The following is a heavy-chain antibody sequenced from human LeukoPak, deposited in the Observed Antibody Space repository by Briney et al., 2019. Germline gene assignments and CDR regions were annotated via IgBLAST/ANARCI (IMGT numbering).Heavy chain of an antibody. CDR2: IRSDGSNK. CDR3: ARILDSAWGELGY. V-gene: IGHV3-30*02. D-gene: IGHD6-19*01. Sequence: GGSKRLSCAESGFSFSSYGMHWLRQAPGKGLEWMAFIRSDGSNKYYADSVKGQFTISRDNSKNTLYLQMNSLRAEDTAVYYCARILDSAWGELGYWGQGTLVTVSS. J-gene: IGHJ4*02. CDR1: GFSFSSYG.